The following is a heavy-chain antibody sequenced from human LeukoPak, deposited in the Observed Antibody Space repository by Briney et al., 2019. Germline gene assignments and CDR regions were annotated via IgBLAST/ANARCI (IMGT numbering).Heavy chain of an antibody. V-gene: IGHV5-51*01. CDR2: IYPGDSDT. CDR1: GGTFSSYA. J-gene: IGHJ5*02. D-gene: IGHD3-10*01. CDR3: ARLGYYYGSGSYYWFDP. Sequence: ASVKVSCKASGGTFSSYAISWVRQMPGKGLEWMGIIYPGDSDTRYSPSFQGQVTISADKSISTAYLQWSSLKASDTAMYYCARLGYYYGSGSYYWFDPWGQGTLVTVSS.